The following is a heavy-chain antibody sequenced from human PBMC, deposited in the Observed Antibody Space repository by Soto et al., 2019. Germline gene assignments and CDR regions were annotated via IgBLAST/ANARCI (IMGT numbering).Heavy chain of an antibody. D-gene: IGHD2-21*02. CDR3: ASNQVATRVMMNYYYYGMDV. Sequence: SVKVSCKASGGTFSSYAISWVRQAPGQGLEWMGGIIPIFGTANYAQKFQGRVTITANESTSTAYMELSSLRSEDTAVYYCASNQVATRVMMNYYYYGMDVWGQGTTVTVSS. CDR2: IIPIFGTA. V-gene: IGHV1-69*13. J-gene: IGHJ6*02. CDR1: GGTFSSYA.